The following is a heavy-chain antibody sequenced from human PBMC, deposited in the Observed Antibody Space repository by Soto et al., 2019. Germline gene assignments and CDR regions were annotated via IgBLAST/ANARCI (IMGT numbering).Heavy chain of an antibody. J-gene: IGHJ5*02. CDR2: IKEDGSEK. CDR1: GFTFSRSW. Sequence: GGSLRLSFVASGFTFSRSWMTWVRQAPGKGLEWVANIKEDGSEKYYADSVEGRFSISRENANNSLYLQMTSLRADDTAVYYCARDWSWIAARHSWFDPCGLGTLVTVSS. CDR3: ARDWSWIAARHSWFDP. V-gene: IGHV3-7*03. D-gene: IGHD6-6*01.